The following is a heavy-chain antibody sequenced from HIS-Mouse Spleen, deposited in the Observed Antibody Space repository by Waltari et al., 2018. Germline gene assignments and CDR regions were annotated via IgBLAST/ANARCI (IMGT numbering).Heavy chain of an antibody. CDR2: IDHSGST. J-gene: IGHJ4*02. D-gene: IGHD1-26*01. CDR1: GGSFSAYY. CDR3: ARMGPASGSYGDY. Sequence: QVQLQQWGAGLLKPSETLSLTCAVYGGSFSAYYWSWIRQPPGKGLVWIGEIDHSGSTNYNPSLKSRVTISVDTSKNQFSLKLSSVTAADTAVYYCARMGPASGSYGDYWGQGTLVTVSS. V-gene: IGHV4-34*01.